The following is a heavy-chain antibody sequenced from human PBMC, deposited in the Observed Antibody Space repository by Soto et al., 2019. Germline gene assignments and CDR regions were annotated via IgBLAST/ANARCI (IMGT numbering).Heavy chain of an antibody. J-gene: IGHJ4*02. CDR1: GFTFSSYA. D-gene: IGHD6-19*01. CDR2: ISGSGGST. Sequence: PGGSLRLSCAASGFTFSSYAMSWVRQAPGKGLEWVSAISGSGGSTYYADSVKGRFTISRDNSKNTLYLQMNSLRAEDTAVYYCARKQWLVLSLNYWGQGTLVTVSS. V-gene: IGHV3-23*01. CDR3: ARKQWLVLSLNY.